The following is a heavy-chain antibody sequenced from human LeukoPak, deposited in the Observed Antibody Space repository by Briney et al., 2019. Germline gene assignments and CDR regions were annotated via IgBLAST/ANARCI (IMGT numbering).Heavy chain of an antibody. CDR3: AVAYGSGSYYYSAFDI. CDR2: INPNSGGT. Sequence: ASVKVSCEASGYTFTGYYMHWVRQAPGQGLEWMGWINPNSGGTNYAQKFQGWVTMTRDTSISTAYMELSRLRSDDTAVYYCAVAYGSGSYYYSAFDIWGQGTMVTVSS. CDR1: GYTFTGYY. J-gene: IGHJ3*02. V-gene: IGHV1-2*04. D-gene: IGHD3-10*01.